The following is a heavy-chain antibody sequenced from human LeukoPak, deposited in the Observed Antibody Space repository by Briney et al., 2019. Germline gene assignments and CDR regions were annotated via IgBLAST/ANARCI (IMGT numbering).Heavy chain of an antibody. Sequence: SETLSLTCTVSGGSISSYYWSWIRQPPGKGLEWIGYINYSGSTNYNPSLKSRVTISVDTSKNQFSLKLSSVTAADTAVYYCARRVGGIKNYFDYWGQGTLVTVSS. CDR3: ARRVGGIKNYFDY. D-gene: IGHD2-15*01. CDR2: INYSGST. V-gene: IGHV4-59*01. J-gene: IGHJ4*02. CDR1: GGSISSYY.